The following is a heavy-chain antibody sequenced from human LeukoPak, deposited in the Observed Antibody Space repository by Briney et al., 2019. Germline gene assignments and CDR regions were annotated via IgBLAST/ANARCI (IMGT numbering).Heavy chain of an antibody. CDR1: GFTVSSNY. CDR2: IYSGGST. J-gene: IGHJ3*02. V-gene: IGHV3-53*01. CDR3: ARGQGYSYSSSSGAFDI. Sequence: SGGSLRLSCAASGFTVSSNYMSWVRQAPGKGLEWVSVIYSGGSTYYADSVKGRFTISRDNSKNTLYLQMNSLRAEDTAVYYCARGQGYSYSSSSGAFDIWGQGTMVTVSS. D-gene: IGHD6-6*01.